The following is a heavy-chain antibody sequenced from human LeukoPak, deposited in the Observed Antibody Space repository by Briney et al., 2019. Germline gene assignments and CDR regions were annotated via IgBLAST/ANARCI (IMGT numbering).Heavy chain of an antibody. CDR3: ARLHYGDWRFDY. Sequence: SETLSLTCTVSGGSISGYYWSWIRQPPGKGLEWIGYIYYSGSTNYNPSLKSRVTISVDTSKNQFSLKLSSVTAADTAVYYCARLHYGDWRFDYWGQGTLVTVSS. D-gene: IGHD4-17*01. V-gene: IGHV4-59*08. CDR2: IYYSGST. CDR1: GGSISGYY. J-gene: IGHJ4*02.